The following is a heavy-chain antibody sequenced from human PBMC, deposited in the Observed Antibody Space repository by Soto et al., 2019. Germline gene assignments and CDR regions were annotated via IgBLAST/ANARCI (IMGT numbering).Heavy chain of an antibody. CDR1: GYTFTSYG. J-gene: IGHJ4*02. D-gene: IGHD6-13*01. CDR3: ARVSPCSRAAEP. CDR2: ISAYNGNT. Sequence: QVQLVQSGAEVKKPGASVRVSCKASGYTFTSYGISWVRQAPGQGLEWMGWISAYNGNTNYAQSLQGRVTMTTDTSTTSAYMELRILKSDDTAVYYCARVSPCSRAAEPWGQGTLVTVS. V-gene: IGHV1-18*01.